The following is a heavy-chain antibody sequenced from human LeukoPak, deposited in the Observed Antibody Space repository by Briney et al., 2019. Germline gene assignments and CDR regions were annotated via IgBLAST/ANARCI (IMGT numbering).Heavy chain of an antibody. D-gene: IGHD2/OR15-2a*01. CDR2: IWYDGSNK. J-gene: IGHJ3*02. V-gene: IGHV3-33*01. CDR1: GFTFSGSS. Sequence: GRSLRLSCAASGFTFSGSSMHWVRQAPGKGLEWVAVIWYDGSNKNYVDSVKGRFTISRDNPKNTLYLQMNSLRAEDTAVYYCTRGKNFRADAFDIWGQGTMVTDSS. CDR3: TRGKNFRADAFDI.